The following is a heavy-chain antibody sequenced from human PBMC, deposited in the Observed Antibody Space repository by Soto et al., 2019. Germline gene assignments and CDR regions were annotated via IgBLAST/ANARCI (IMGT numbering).Heavy chain of an antibody. CDR1: GFTFSSYA. D-gene: IGHD3-10*01. CDR3: AKDLTWFGEFMFDY. J-gene: IGHJ4*02. V-gene: IGHV3-23*01. Sequence: EVQLFESGGGWVQPGGSLRLSCAASGFTFSSYAMSWVRQAPGKGLEWVSAISGSGGSTYYADSVKGRFTISRDNYKNTLYLQMNSLRAEDTAVYYCAKDLTWFGEFMFDYWGQGTLVTVSS. CDR2: ISGSGGST.